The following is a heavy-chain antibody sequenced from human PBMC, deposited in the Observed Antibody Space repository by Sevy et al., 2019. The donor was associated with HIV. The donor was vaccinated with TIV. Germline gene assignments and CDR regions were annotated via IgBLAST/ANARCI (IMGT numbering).Heavy chain of an antibody. CDR3: ARDRGEDAAMDV. D-gene: IGHD4-17*01. Sequence: GGSLRLSCAASGFTFRNYGMHWVRQAPGKGLEWVAVIWHKGTKEDYAESVKGRFAISRDNSKNRLYLQMNSLRVEDTAVYFCARDRGEDAAMDVWGQGTTVTVSS. CDR2: IWHKGTKE. CDR1: GFTFRNYG. V-gene: IGHV3-33*01. J-gene: IGHJ6*02.